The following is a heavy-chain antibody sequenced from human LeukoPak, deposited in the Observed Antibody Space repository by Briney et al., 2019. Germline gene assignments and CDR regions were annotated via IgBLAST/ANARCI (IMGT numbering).Heavy chain of an antibody. CDR1: GFTFTSHW. D-gene: IGHD3-22*01. CDR2: MRQDGSEK. CDR3: ARGRYYYDSSGYRDLRYYFDY. J-gene: IGHJ4*02. V-gene: IGHV3-7*04. Sequence: GGSLRLSCVASGFTFTSHWMSWVRQAPGKGLEWVANMRQDGSEKYYVDSVKGRFTISRDNAKKSMYLQMNSLRAEDTAVYYCARGRYYYDSSGYRDLRYYFDYWGRGTLVTVSS.